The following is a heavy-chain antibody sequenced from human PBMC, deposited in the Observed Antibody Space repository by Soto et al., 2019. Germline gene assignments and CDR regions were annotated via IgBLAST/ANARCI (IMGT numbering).Heavy chain of an antibody. Sequence: PGGSLRLSCAASGFTFSSYAMHWVRQAPGKGLEWVAVISYDGSNKYYADSVKGRFTISRDNSKNTLYLQMNSLRAEDTAVYYCARAYYYGSGSSAPNYFDYWGQGTLVTVSS. V-gene: IGHV3-30-3*01. J-gene: IGHJ4*02. CDR2: ISYDGSNK. CDR1: GFTFSSYA. CDR3: ARAYYYGSGSSAPNYFDY. D-gene: IGHD3-10*01.